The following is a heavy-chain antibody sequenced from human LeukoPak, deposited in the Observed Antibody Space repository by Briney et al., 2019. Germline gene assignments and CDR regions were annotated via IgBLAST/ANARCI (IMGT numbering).Heavy chain of an antibody. V-gene: IGHV6-1*01. CDR1: GDSVSSNSAA. Sequence: SQTLSLTCAISGDSVSSNSAAWNWIRQSPSRGLERLGRTYYRSKWYNDYAVSVKSRITINPDTSKNQFSLQLNSVTPEDTAVYYCARGANVLRFLEWLSIGAYFDYWGQGTLVTVSS. D-gene: IGHD3-3*01. CDR2: TYYRSKWYN. CDR3: ARGANVLRFLEWLSIGAYFDY. J-gene: IGHJ4*02.